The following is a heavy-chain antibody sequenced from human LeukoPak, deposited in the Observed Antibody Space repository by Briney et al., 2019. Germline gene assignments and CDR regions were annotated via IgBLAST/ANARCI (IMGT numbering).Heavy chain of an antibody. Sequence: PSASVKVSCKASGYSLTSNYMNWVRQAPGQGLDWVGVINPSDGSTTYAQKFQGRVTMTTDTSTNTVYMELISLTSEDTAVYYCARDCLPALSIVRTSDDFYMDVWGEGTTVIVSS. CDR1: GYSLTSNY. V-gene: IGHV1-46*01. CDR2: INPSDGST. CDR3: ARDCLPALSIVRTSDDFYMDV. D-gene: IGHD3-10*01. J-gene: IGHJ6*03.